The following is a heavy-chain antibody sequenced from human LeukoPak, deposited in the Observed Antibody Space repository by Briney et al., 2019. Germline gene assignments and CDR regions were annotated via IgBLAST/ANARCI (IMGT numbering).Heavy chain of an antibody. J-gene: IGHJ3*02. CDR1: GYTFTNYC. D-gene: IGHD3-22*01. CDR2: ISTYKGKK. CDR3: AKNYYYDTTGYWGAFDI. V-gene: IGHV1-18*01. Sequence: GASVKVSCTASGYTFTNYCCSWMRQAPGQGLEWMGWISTYKGKKNNAQKIQNRVTMTTDTSTRTAYMELRSLRSDDTAMYHRAKNYYYDTTGYWGAFDIWGQGTMVTVSS.